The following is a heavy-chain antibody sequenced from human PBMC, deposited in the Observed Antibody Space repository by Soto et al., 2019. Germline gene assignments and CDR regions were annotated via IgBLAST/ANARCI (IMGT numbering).Heavy chain of an antibody. J-gene: IGHJ4*02. Sequence: QVHLVESGGGVVQPGRSQRLSCAASGCTFSSYGMHWVRQAPGKGLEWVAFISYDATNTYYADSVRGRITISRDNSKNTLNLQLNSLRVEDTALYYCVKDNMDSGLFDSWGQGTRFTVS. CDR1: GCTFSSYG. CDR3: VKDNMDSGLFDS. D-gene: IGHD2-15*01. V-gene: IGHV3-30*18. CDR2: ISYDATNT.